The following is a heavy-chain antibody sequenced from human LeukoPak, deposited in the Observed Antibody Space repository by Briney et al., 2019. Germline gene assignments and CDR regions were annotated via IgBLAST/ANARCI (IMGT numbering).Heavy chain of an antibody. V-gene: IGHV3-23*01. D-gene: IGHD3-10*01. J-gene: IGHJ4*02. Sequence: GSLRLSCAASGFTFSSYGMSWVRQAPGKGLEWVSAISGSGGSTYYADSVKGRFTISRDNSKNTLYLQMNSLRAEDTALYYCARGMIRGVMDYWGQGTPVTVSS. CDR3: ARGMIRGVMDY. CDR2: ISGSGGST. CDR1: GFTFSSYG.